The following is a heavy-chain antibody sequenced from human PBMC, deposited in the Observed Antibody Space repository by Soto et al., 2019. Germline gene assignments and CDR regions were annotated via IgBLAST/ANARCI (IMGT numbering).Heavy chain of an antibody. CDR3: AKDRPRTYYGLDWFFDL. D-gene: IGHD1-26*01. Sequence: EVQLLESGGGLEIPGGSLRLSCEASGFTFRSYAMSWVRQAPGKGLEWVSAVSGNGDDTNYANSVKGRFIISRDNSKNTVYMQMTSLRPEDTALYYCAKDRPRTYYGLDWFFDLWGRGTLVTVS. CDR2: VSGNGDDT. CDR1: GFTFRSYA. J-gene: IGHJ2*01. V-gene: IGHV3-23*01.